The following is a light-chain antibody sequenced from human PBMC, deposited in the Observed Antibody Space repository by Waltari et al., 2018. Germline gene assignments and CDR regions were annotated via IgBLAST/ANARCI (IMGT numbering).Light chain of an antibody. CDR1: QSLAYIDGDNY. CDR2: KAS. J-gene: IGKJ2*03. V-gene: IGKV2-30*01. Sequence: DIVLTQSPLSLPVTLGQPASISCRSSQSLAYIDGDNYLSWFQQRPGQSRRRLIYKASKRDSAVPDRFSGSGSGTVVTLKISRVEAEDVGVYYCMQGIHWRSFGQGTKLEIK. CDR3: MQGIHWRS.